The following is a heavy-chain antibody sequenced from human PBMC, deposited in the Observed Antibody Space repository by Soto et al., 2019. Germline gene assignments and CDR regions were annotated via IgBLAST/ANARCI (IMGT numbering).Heavy chain of an antibody. CDR3: ARSYEITRGWQGVWSGYLPDYDYYGMDV. Sequence: ASVKVSCKASGYTFTSYGISWVRQAPGQGLEWMGWISAYNGNTNYAQKLQGRVTMTTDTSTSTAYMELRSLRSDDTAVYYCARSYEITRGWQGVWSGYLPDYDYYGMDVWGQGTTVTVSS. CDR1: GYTFTSYG. V-gene: IGHV1-18*01. CDR2: ISAYNGNT. D-gene: IGHD3-3*01. J-gene: IGHJ6*02.